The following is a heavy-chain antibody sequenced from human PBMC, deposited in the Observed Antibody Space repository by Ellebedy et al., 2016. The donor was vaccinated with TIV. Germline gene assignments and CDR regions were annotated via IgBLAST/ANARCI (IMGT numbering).Heavy chain of an antibody. J-gene: IGHJ4*02. D-gene: IGHD6-13*01. CDR1: GFTFSTYW. Sequence: PGGSLRLSCAASGFTFSTYWMNWVRQAPGKGLAWVANIKQDGSEKYYVDSVKGRFTISRDNAKNSLYLQMNSLRADETAVHYCARDRGSSSWTPLGYWGQGTLVTVSS. V-gene: IGHV3-7*01. CDR2: IKQDGSEK. CDR3: ARDRGSSSWTPLGY.